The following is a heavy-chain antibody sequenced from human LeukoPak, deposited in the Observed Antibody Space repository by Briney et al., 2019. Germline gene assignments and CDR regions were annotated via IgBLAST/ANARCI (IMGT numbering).Heavy chain of an antibody. CDR2: IYSGGST. CDR1: GFTVSSNY. V-gene: IGHV3-53*01. J-gene: IGHJ6*03. D-gene: IGHD3-3*01. Sequence: GGSLRLSCAASGFTVSSNYMSWVRQAPGKGLEWVSVIYSGGSTYYADSVKGRFTISRDNSKNTLYLQMNSLRAEDTAVYYCAGEGRTYYDFWSDYSDYYYYMDVWGKGTTVTISS. CDR3: AGEGRTYYDFWSDYSDYYYYMDV.